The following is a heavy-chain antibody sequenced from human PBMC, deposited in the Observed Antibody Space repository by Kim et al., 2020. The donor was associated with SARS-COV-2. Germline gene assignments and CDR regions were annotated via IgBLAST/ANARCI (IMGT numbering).Heavy chain of an antibody. J-gene: IGHJ5*02. Sequence: SETLSLTCSVSGGSISSSISYWGWIRQPPGKGLEWIGSLSYSGRTYYNPSLKSRVTISVDTSKNQFSLNLSSMTAADTAVYYCAGLYAYNCFDPWGQGTLVTVSS. CDR2: LSYSGRT. V-gene: IGHV4-39*01. CDR1: GGSISSSISY. CDR3: AGLYAYNCFDP. D-gene: IGHD4-17*01.